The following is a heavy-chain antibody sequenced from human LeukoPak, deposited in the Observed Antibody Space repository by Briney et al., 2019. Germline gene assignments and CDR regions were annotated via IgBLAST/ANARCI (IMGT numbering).Heavy chain of an antibody. CDR2: ISGSGGTT. V-gene: IGHV3-23*01. Sequence: GGSLRLSCAASGFTFSNYGMNWVRQAPGKGLEWVSVISGSGGTTYYADSVKGRFTISRDNSKNPLYLQMNSLRAEDTAVYYCAKSGITFGGPFDYWGQGTLVTVSS. J-gene: IGHJ4*02. CDR3: AKSGITFGGPFDY. D-gene: IGHD3-16*01. CDR1: GFTFSNYG.